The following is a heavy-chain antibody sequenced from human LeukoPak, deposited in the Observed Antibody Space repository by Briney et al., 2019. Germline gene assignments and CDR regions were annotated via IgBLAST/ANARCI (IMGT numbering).Heavy chain of an antibody. V-gene: IGHV5-51*01. CDR2: IYPGDSDT. CDR1: GYSFTSYW. D-gene: IGHD3-3*01. Sequence: PGESLKISCKGSGYSFTSYWIGWVRQMPGKGLEWMGIIYPGDSDTRYSPSFQGQVTISADKSISTAYLQWSSLKASDSAMYYCARSYYDFWSGYYTGHAFDIWGQGTMVTVSS. CDR3: ARSYYDFWSGYYTGHAFDI. J-gene: IGHJ3*02.